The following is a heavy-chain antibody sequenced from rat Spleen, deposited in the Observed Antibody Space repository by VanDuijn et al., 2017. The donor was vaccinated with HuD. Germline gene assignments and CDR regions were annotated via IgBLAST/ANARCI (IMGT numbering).Heavy chain of an antibody. D-gene: IGHD1-12*02. CDR1: GFTFSHYG. J-gene: IGHJ4*01. CDR3: ATDGYYDGTYYSVYVMDA. V-gene: IGHV5-29*01. Sequence: EVQLVESGGDLVQPGRSLKLTCAASGFTFSHYGMAWVRQAPTKGLEWVSSINTDGGSTYYPDSVKGRFTISRDNAKSTQSLQMDSLRSEDTATYYCATDGYYDGTYYSVYVMDAWGQGASVTVSS. CDR2: INTDGGST.